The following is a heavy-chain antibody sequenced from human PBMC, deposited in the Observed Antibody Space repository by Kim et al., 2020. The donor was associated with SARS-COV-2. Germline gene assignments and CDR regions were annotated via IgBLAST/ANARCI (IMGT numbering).Heavy chain of an antibody. CDR3: ARGLGIAVAARMFRFDP. CDR1: GGSFSGYY. D-gene: IGHD6-19*01. J-gene: IGHJ5*02. Sequence: SETLSLTCAVYGGSFSGYYWSWIRQPPGKGLEWIGEINHSGSTNYNPSLKSRVTISVDTSKNQFSLKLSSVTAADTAVYYCARGLGIAVAARMFRFDPWGQGTLVTVSS. CDR2: INHSGST. V-gene: IGHV4-34*01.